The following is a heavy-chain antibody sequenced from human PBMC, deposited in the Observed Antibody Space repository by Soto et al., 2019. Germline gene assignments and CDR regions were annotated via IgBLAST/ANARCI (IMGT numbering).Heavy chain of an antibody. J-gene: IGHJ6*03. D-gene: IGHD2-2*03. CDR2: IYYSGST. CDR1: GGSISSYY. CDR3: ARVGIVVVPAATPLYYYYMDV. Sequence: QVQLQESGPGLVKPSETLSLTCTVSGGSISSYYWSWIRQPPGKGLEWIGYIYYSGSTNYNPPLKSRVTISVDTSKNQFSLKLSSVTAADTAVYYCARVGIVVVPAATPLYYYYMDVWGKGTTVTVSS. V-gene: IGHV4-59*01.